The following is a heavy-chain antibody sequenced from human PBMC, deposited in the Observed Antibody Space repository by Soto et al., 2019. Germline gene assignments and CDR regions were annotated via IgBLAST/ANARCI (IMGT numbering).Heavy chain of an antibody. D-gene: IGHD6-13*01. Sequence: ASVKVSCKVSGYTLTELSMHWVRQAPGKGLEWMGGFDPEDGETIYAQKFQGRATMTEDTSTDTAYMELSSLRSEDTAVYYCVTVPLIAAAGTYFQHWGQGTLVTVSS. V-gene: IGHV1-24*01. CDR2: FDPEDGET. J-gene: IGHJ1*01. CDR3: VTVPLIAAAGTYFQH. CDR1: GYTLTELS.